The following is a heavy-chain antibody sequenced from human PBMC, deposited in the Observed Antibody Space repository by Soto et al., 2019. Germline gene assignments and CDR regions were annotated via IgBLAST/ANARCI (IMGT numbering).Heavy chain of an antibody. D-gene: IGHD3-3*01. CDR3: TRGTGFWSGYYRYYGMDV. Sequence: ASVKVSCKASGYTFTSYGISWVRPAPGQGLEWMGWISAYNGNTNYAQKLQGRVTMTTDTSTSTAYMELRSLRSDDTAVYYCTRGTGFWSGYYRYYGMDVWGQGTTVTVSS. J-gene: IGHJ6*02. CDR1: GYTFTSYG. CDR2: ISAYNGNT. V-gene: IGHV1-18*01.